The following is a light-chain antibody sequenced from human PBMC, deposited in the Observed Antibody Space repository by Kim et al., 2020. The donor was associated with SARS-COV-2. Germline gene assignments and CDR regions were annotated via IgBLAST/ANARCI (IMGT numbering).Light chain of an antibody. CDR3: SSYAGSKEL. CDR1: SSDVGGYKY. Sequence: PGQSVTISCTGTSSDVGGYKYVAWYQQHPGKAPKLMIYEVSMRPSGVHDRFSGSKSGNTASLNVSGLQAEDEAHYYCSSYAGSKELFGGGTQLTV. CDR2: EVS. J-gene: IGLJ3*02. V-gene: IGLV2-8*01.